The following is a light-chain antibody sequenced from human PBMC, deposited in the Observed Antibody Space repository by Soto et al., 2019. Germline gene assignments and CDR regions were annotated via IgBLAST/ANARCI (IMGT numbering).Light chain of an antibody. CDR2: DAS. J-gene: IGKJ2*01. CDR3: QQYGSSPYT. CDR1: QNFGNTF. V-gene: IGKV3-20*01. Sequence: EIVLTQSPGTLSLSPGERATLSCRASQNFGNTFLAWYQQKPGQAPRLFIYDASSRATGIPDRFSGSGSETDFTLTISRLEPGDFAVYYCQQYGSSPYTFGQGTRLEIK.